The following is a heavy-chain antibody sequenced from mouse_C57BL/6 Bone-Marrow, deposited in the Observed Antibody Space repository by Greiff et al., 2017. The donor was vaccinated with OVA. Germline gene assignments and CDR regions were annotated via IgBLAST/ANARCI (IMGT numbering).Heavy chain of an antibody. D-gene: IGHD2-1*01. CDR1: GYSFTGYY. CDR3: ARWFYSEYYFDD. CDR2: INPSTGGT. Sequence: VQLQQSGPELVKPGASVKISCKASGYSFTGYYMNWVKQSPEKSLEWIGEINPSTGGTTYNQKFKAKATLTVDKSSSTAYMQLKSLTSEDSAVYYCARWFYSEYYFDDWGQGTTLTVSS. J-gene: IGHJ2*01. V-gene: IGHV1-42*01.